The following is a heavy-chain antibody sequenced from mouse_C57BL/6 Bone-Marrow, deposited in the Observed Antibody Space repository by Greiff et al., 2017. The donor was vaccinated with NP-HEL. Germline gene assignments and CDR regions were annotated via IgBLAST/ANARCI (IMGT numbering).Heavy chain of an antibody. CDR3: APYGSSYRFAY. D-gene: IGHD1-1*01. V-gene: IGHV5-17*01. J-gene: IGHJ3*01. CDR1: GFTFSDYG. CDR2: ISSGSSTI. Sequence: EVKLMESGGGLVKPGGSLKLSCAASGFTFSDYGMHWVRQAPEKGLEWVAYISSGSSTIYYADTVKGRFTISRDNAKNTLFLQMTSLRSEDTAMYYCAPYGSSYRFAYWGQGTLVTVSA.